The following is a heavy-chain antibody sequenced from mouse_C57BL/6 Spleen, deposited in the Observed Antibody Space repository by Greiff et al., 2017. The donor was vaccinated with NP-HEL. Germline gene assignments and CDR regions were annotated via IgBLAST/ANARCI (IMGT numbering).Heavy chain of an antibody. Sequence: EVKLVESGGDLVKPGGSLKLSCAASGFTFSSYGMSWVRQTPDKRLEWVATISSGGSYTYYPDSVKGRFTISRDNAKNTLYLQMSSLKSEDTAMYYCARQDGYYGDYAMDYWGQGTSVTVSS. V-gene: IGHV5-6*01. CDR2: ISSGGSYT. D-gene: IGHD2-3*01. CDR1: GFTFSSYG. CDR3: ARQDGYYGDYAMDY. J-gene: IGHJ4*01.